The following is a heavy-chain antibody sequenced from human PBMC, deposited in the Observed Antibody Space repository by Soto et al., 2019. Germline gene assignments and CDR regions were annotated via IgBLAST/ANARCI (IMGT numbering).Heavy chain of an antibody. CDR1: GGSFSGYY. CDR3: ARELMTYYDFWSGSNPAGMDV. CDR2: IDHSGST. J-gene: IGHJ6*02. V-gene: IGHV4-34*01. D-gene: IGHD3-3*01. Sequence: TLSLTCAGYGGSFSGYYWNWIRQPPGKGLEWIGEIDHSGSTNYNPSLKSRVTMSVDTSKNQFSLKLNSVTAADTAVYYCARELMTYYDFWSGSNPAGMDVWGQGTTVTVSS.